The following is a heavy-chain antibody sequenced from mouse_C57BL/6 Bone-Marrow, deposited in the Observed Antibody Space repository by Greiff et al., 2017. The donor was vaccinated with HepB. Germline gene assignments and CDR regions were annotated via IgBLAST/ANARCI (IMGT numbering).Heavy chain of an antibody. CDR2: ISNLAYSI. CDR1: GFTFSDYG. CDR3: ARHEAGWFAY. Sequence: EVKLQESGGGLVQPGGSLKLSCAASGFTFSDYGMAWVRQAPRKGPEWVAFISNLAYSIYYADTVTGRFTISRENAKNTLYLEMSSLRSEDTAMYYCARHEAGWFAYWGQGTLVTVSA. J-gene: IGHJ3*01. D-gene: IGHD3-2*02. V-gene: IGHV5-15*01.